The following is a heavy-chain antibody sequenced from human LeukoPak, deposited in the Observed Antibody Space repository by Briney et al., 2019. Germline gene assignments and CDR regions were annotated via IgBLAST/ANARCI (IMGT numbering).Heavy chain of an antibody. D-gene: IGHD6-19*01. V-gene: IGHV1-18*01. J-gene: IGHJ4*02. Sequence: ASVKVSCKASGYTFTSYGISWVRQAPGQGLEWMGWISAYNGNTNYAQKLQGRVTMTTDTSTSTAYMELRSLRSDDTAVYYCARDGVWAVAGLTHFDYWGQGTLATVSS. CDR2: ISAYNGNT. CDR1: GYTFTSYG. CDR3: ARDGVWAVAGLTHFDY.